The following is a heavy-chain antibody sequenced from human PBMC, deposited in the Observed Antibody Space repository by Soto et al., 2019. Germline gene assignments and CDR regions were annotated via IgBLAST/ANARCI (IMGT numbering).Heavy chain of an antibody. CDR3: ARDLSYSSGYYYGMDV. D-gene: IGHD6-19*01. V-gene: IGHV4-59*01. CDR1: GGSISSYY. CDR2: IYYSGST. Sequence: QVQLQESGPGLVKPSETLSLTSTVSGGSISSYYWSWIRQPPGKGLEWIGYIYYSGSTNYNPSLKSRVTISVDTSKNQFSLKLSSVTAADTAVYYCARDLSYSSGYYYGMDVWGQGTTVTVSS. J-gene: IGHJ6*02.